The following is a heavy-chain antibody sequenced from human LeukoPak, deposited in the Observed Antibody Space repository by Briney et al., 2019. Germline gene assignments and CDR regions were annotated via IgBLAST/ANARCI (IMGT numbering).Heavy chain of an antibody. CDR1: GFTFSSYA. D-gene: IGHD7-27*01. J-gene: IGHJ4*02. V-gene: IGHV3-23*01. Sequence: GGSLRLSCAASGFTFSSYAMSWVRQAPGKGLEWVSAISGSGGRTHYADSVKGRFTISRDNSKNTLYLQMNSLRTEDTAMYYCAKGISNWGNFDDWGQGTLVTVSS. CDR2: ISGSGGRT. CDR3: AKGISNWGNFDD.